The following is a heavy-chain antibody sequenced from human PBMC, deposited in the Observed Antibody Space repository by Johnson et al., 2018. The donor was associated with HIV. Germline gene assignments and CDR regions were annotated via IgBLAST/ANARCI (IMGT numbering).Heavy chain of an antibody. CDR2: ISYDGSNK. D-gene: IGHD3-10*01. Sequence: QVQLLESGGGVVQPGRSLRLSCAASGFTFSSYAMHWVRQAPGKGLEWVAVISYDGSNKYYADSVKGRFTISRDNSKNTLYLQMNSLRAEDTAVYYCARAGPRGDAFDIWGQGTMVTVSS. V-gene: IGHV3-30-3*01. J-gene: IGHJ3*02. CDR1: GFTFSSYA. CDR3: ARAGPRGDAFDI.